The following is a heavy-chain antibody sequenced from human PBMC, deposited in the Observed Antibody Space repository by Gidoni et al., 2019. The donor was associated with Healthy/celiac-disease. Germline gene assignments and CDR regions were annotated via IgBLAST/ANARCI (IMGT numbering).Heavy chain of an antibody. CDR2: ISSSGSTI. CDR1: GFTFSSYE. V-gene: IGHV3-48*03. Sequence: EVQLVESGGGLVQPGGSLRLSCAASGFTFSSYEMNWVRPAPGKGLEWVSYISSSGSTIYYADAVKGRFTISRDNAKNSLYLQMNSLRAEDTAVYYCAKTDIYYRGLETNENYYYYYGMDVWGQGTTVTVSS. CDR3: AKTDIYYRGLETNENYYYYYGMDV. J-gene: IGHJ6*02. D-gene: IGHD3-10*01.